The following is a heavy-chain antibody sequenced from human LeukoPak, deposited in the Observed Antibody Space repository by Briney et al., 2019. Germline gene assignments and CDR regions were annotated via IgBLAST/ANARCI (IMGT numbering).Heavy chain of an antibody. CDR1: GYTFTDYY. V-gene: IGHV1-2*02. J-gene: IGHJ6*03. CDR3: ASSSAGSYYYYYMDV. CDR2: INPNSGGT. Sequence: ASVKVSCKASGYTFTDYYMHWVRQAPGQGLEWMGWINPNSGGTNYAQKFQGRVTMTRDTSISTAYMELSRLRSDDTAVYYCASSSAGSYYYYYMDVWGKGTTVTVSS. D-gene: IGHD3-10*01.